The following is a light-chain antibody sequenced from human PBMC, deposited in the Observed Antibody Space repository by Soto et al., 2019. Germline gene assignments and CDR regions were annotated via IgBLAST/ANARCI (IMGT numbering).Light chain of an antibody. V-gene: IGKV1-5*01. CDR1: QSISSW. CDR2: DAS. Sequence: GDRVTITCRASQSISSWLAWYQQKPGKAPKFLIYDASNLESGVPSRFSGSGSGTEFTLTISSLQPDDFATYYCQQYSSYWTFGQGTKWIS. J-gene: IGKJ1*01. CDR3: QQYSSYWT.